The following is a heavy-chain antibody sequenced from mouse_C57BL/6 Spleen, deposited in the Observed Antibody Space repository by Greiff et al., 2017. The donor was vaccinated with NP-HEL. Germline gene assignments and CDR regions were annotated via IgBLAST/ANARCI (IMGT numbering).Heavy chain of an antibody. Sequence: EVQGVESGGDLVKPGGSLKLSCAASGFTFSSYGMSWVRQTPDKRLEWVATISSGGSYTYYPDSVKGRFTISRDNAKNTLYLQMSRLKSEDTAMYYGARQGTTDYWDYGGQGTTRTVSS. CDR2: ISSGGSYT. CDR1: GFTFSSYG. V-gene: IGHV5-6*01. J-gene: IGHJ2*01. CDR3: ARQGTTDYWDY. D-gene: IGHD1-1*01.